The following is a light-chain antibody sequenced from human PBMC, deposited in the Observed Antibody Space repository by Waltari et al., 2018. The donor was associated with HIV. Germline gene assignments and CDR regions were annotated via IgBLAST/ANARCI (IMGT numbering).Light chain of an antibody. CDR1: SNDVGGYKY. J-gene: IGLJ3*02. CDR2: EVS. V-gene: IGLV2-14*01. Sequence: QSALTQPASVSGSPGQSITISCTGTSNDVGGYKYVSWYQQPPGKAPKGVIYEVSNRPSGVSNRFSGSKSGNTASLTISGLQAEDEADYYCSSYASTSTRVFGGGTKLTVL. CDR3: SSYASTSTRV.